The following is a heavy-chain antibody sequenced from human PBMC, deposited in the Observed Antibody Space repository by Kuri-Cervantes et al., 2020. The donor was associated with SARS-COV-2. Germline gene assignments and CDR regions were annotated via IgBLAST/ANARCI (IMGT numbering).Heavy chain of an antibody. CDR3: ARGFALIEAGSDHFDY. J-gene: IGHJ4*02. CDR2: ISSSGLTT. Sequence: GGSLRLSCEVSGVTFSGEAMSWVRQAPGKGLEWVAVISSSGLTTSYADSVKGRFTISRDNAKNTVYLQMNSLSAEDTAVYYCARGFALIEAGSDHFDYWGQGTQVTVSS. V-gene: IGHV3-23*01. CDR1: GVTFSGEA. D-gene: IGHD3-10*01.